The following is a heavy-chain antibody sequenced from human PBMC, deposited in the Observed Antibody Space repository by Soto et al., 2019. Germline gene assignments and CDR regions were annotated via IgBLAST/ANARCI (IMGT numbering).Heavy chain of an antibody. Sequence: ETLSLTCTVSGGSISSYYWSWIRQPPGKGLEWIGYIYYSGSTNYNPSLKSRVTISIDTSKNQFSLKLSSVTAADTAVYYCARDRKGYSGYDFYYYYMDVWGKGTTVTVSS. D-gene: IGHD5-12*01. V-gene: IGHV4-59*01. CDR1: GGSISSYY. CDR2: IYYSGST. CDR3: ARDRKGYSGYDFYYYYMDV. J-gene: IGHJ6*03.